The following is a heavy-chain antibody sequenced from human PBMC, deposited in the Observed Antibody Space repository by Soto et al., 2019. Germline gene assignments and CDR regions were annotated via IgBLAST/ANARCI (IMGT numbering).Heavy chain of an antibody. CDR2: MYSSATT. D-gene: IGHD2-21*02. V-gene: IGHV4-39*01. J-gene: IGHJ3*01. Sequence: PSETLSLTCPVSGDSISSSNYYWGWLRQAPGKGLEWIGNMYSSATTYYNPSLKSRVTISVDTSKNQFSLKLRAVTATDTAMYYCAIQSRHIVVVTAIMSGFDVWGQGTMVT. CDR1: GDSISSSNYY. CDR3: AIQSRHIVVVTAIMSGFDV.